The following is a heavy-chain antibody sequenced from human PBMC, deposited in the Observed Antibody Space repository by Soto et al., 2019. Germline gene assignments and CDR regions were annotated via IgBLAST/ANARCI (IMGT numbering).Heavy chain of an antibody. CDR3: ARGLLIGFGELLR. J-gene: IGHJ4*02. D-gene: IGHD3-10*01. CDR2: MNPNSGDT. V-gene: IGHV1-8*01. Sequence: QVQLVQSGAEVKKPGASVKVSCKASGYTFTSYEINWVRQATGQGLEGMGWMNPNSGDTGYAQKFQGRVTMTRNTSISTAYMELSSLRSEDTSVYYCARGLLIGFGELLRWGQGTLVTVSS. CDR1: GYTFTSYE.